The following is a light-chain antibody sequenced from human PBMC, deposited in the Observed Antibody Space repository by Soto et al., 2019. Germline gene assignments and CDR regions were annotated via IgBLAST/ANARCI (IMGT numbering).Light chain of an antibody. CDR1: QSVLSSSNSKNY. V-gene: IGKV4-1*01. J-gene: IGKJ1*01. Sequence: DIVMTQSPDSLAVSLGERATINCKSSQSVLSSSNSKNYLAWYQQKPGQPPKVLIYWASTRESGVPDRFSGSGSGTDFTLKISRVEAEDVGVYYCMQSIQLPWTFGQGTKVEIK. CDR2: WAS. CDR3: MQSIQLPWT.